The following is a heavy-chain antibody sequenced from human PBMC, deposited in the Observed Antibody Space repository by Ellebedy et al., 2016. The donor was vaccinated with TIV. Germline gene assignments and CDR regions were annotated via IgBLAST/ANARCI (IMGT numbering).Heavy chain of an antibody. D-gene: IGHD1-26*01. CDR3: AKGPVGAAN. CDR2: MNPSTGKS. Sequence: AASVKVSCKTYGYTFTAYGITWVRQAPGQGLEWMGWMNPSTGKSDYAQKYQGRVTMTANTSISTAYMELSSLTSDDTAVYYCAKGPVGAANWGQGTLVTVSS. CDR1: GYTFTAYG. J-gene: IGHJ4*02. V-gene: IGHV1-8*02.